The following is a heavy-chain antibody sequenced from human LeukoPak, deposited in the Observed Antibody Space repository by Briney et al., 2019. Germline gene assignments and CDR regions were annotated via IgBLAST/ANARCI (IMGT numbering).Heavy chain of an antibody. CDR1: GFTFSSYW. V-gene: IGHV3-7*01. CDR2: IKQDGSEK. D-gene: IGHD6-19*01. CDR3: ARDLLGSSGWSNWFDP. Sequence: GGSLRLSCAASGFTFSSYWMSWVRQAPGKGLEWVANIKQDGSEKYYVDSVKGRFTISRDNAKNSLYLQMNSLRAEGTAVYYCARDLLGSSGWSNWFDPWGQGTLVTVSS. J-gene: IGHJ5*02.